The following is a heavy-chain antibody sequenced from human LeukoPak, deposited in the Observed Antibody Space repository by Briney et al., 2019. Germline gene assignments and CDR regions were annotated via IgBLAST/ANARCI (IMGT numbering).Heavy chain of an antibody. CDR2: VKANSDGGII. CDR3: TTRGSI. CDR1: GFIFSNYW. D-gene: IGHD6-13*01. V-gene: IGHV3-15*01. Sequence: PGGSLRLSCAASGFIFSNYWMSWVRQAPGKGLDWVGRVKANSDGGIIDYATPVKGRFTISRDDSKNTLYLQMNDLKTEDTGMYYCTTRGSIRGQGTLVTVSS. J-gene: IGHJ4*02.